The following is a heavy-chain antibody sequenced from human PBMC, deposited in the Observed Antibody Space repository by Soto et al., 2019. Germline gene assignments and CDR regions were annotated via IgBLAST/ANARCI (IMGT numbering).Heavy chain of an antibody. Sequence: SETLSLTCTVSCGSISSGNYYWSWTRQSPGKRLEWIGYIYSTGSSYYNPSLRSRVSMSVDTSKNQFSLNLSSVTAADTAVYFFERHGIQLSLSGPDRGDPSGHGTLVT. CDR1: CGSISSGNYY. J-gene: IGHJ5*02. V-gene: IGHV4-30-4*01. D-gene: IGHD5-18*01. CDR3: ERHGIQLSLSGPDRGDP. CDR2: IYSTGSS.